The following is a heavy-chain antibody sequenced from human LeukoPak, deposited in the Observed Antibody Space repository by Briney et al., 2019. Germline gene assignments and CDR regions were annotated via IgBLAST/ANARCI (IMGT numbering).Heavy chain of an antibody. D-gene: IGHD6-13*01. CDR1: GGSISSYY. V-gene: IGHV4-59*01. CDR3: ARGRIAAAGTPERYYFDY. CDR2: IYYSGST. Sequence: PSETLSLTCTVSGGSISSYYWSWIRQPPGKGLEWIGYIYYSGSTNYNPSLKSRVTISVATSKNQFSLKLSSVTAADTAVYYCARGRIAAAGTPERYYFDYWGQGTLVTVSS. J-gene: IGHJ4*02.